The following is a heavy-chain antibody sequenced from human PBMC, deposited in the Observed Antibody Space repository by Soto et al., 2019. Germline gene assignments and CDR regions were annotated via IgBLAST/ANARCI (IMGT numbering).Heavy chain of an antibody. D-gene: IGHD5-12*01. J-gene: IGHJ5*02. CDR3: ARGRIIVAGGFDP. V-gene: IGHV1-8*01. Sequence: QVQLVQSGAEVKKPGASVKVSCKASGYTFTSYDIIWVRQATGQGLEWMGWMNPSTGNTDSAEKFQGRLNMTRNTSISTVYRALSILSFEDTAVDYCARGRIIVAGGFDPWGQGTLLTVSS. CDR2: MNPSTGNT. CDR1: GYTFTSYD.